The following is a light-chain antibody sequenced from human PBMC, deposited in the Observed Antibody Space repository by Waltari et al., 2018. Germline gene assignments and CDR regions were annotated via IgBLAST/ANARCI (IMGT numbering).Light chain of an antibody. Sequence: EIVMTQSPATLSVSPGERATLSCRASQSVSSNLAWYQQKPGQAPRLLIYGASTRATGIPARFSGSGSGTEFTLTISSLQSEDFAVYFCQQANDFPPTFGQGTEVEVK. J-gene: IGKJ1*01. CDR1: QSVSSN. CDR2: GAS. V-gene: IGKV3-15*01. CDR3: QQANDFPPT.